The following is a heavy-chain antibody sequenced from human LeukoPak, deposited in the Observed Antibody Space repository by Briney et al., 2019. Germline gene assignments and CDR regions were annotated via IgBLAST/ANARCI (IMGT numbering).Heavy chain of an antibody. Sequence: PSETLSLTCAVYGGSFTDYYWSWIRQPPGKGLEWIGEINHRGSTNYNSSLKSRVTISVDTSKNQFSLKLSSVTAADTAVYYCARVGSSGWYGWFDPWGQGTLVTVSS. V-gene: IGHV4-34*01. J-gene: IGHJ5*02. D-gene: IGHD6-19*01. CDR2: INHRGST. CDR1: GGSFTDYY. CDR3: ARVGSSGWYGWFDP.